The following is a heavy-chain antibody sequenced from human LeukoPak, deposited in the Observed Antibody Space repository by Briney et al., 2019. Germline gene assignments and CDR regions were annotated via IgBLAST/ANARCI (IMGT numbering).Heavy chain of an antibody. V-gene: IGHV3-11*05. D-gene: IGHD6-19*01. CDR1: GFTFSDYY. J-gene: IGHJ4*02. CDR2: ISSSSSYT. Sequence: GGSLRLSCAASGFTFSDYYMSWIRQAPGRGLEWVSYISSSSSYTNYADSVEGRFTISRDNAKNSLFLQMNSLRVEDTGVYYCARVGSGWFFDYWGQGALVTVSS. CDR3: ARVGSGWFFDY.